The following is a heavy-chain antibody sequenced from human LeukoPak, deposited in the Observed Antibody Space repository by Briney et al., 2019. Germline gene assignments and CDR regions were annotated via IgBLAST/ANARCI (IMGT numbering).Heavy chain of an antibody. CDR2: IWYDGSDQ. Sequence: GGSLRLSCAACGFTFRSYAMHWVRQAPGKGLEWVAVIWYDGSDQYYADSVKGRFIISRDNSKNTLYLQMNSLRAEDTAVYYCARLKPSSGGLGWWGQGTLVTVSS. D-gene: IGHD3-10*01. V-gene: IGHV3-33*01. J-gene: IGHJ4*02. CDR1: GFTFRSYA. CDR3: ARLKPSSGGLGW.